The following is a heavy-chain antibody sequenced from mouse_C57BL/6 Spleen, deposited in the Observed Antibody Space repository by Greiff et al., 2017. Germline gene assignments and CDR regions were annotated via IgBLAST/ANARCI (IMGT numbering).Heavy chain of an antibody. D-gene: IGHD2-3*01. J-gene: IGHJ3*01. Sequence: VQLQQPGAELVKPGASVKLSCKASGYTFTSYWMHWVKQRPGQGLEWIGMIHPNSGSTNYNETFKSKATLTVDKSSSTAYMQLSSLTSEDSAVYYCARWDGYWFAYWGQGTLVTVSA. V-gene: IGHV1-64*01. CDR1: GYTFTSYW. CDR3: ARWDGYWFAY. CDR2: IHPNSGST.